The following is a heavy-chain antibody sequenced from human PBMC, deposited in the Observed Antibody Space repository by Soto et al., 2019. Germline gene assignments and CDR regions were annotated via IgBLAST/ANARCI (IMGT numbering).Heavy chain of an antibody. CDR3: ARDPYSNGWYWFDP. CDR2: INPSGGST. V-gene: IGHV1-46*03. CDR1: GYTFTIYY. J-gene: IGHJ5*02. Sequence: GASXKGSCKSYGYTFTIYYMHCVRQSPGQGLEWMEIINPSGGSTSYAEKFQGRVTMTRDTSTSTVYMELSSLRSEDTAVYYCARDPYSNGWYWFDPWGQGTLVTVSS. D-gene: IGHD6-19*01.